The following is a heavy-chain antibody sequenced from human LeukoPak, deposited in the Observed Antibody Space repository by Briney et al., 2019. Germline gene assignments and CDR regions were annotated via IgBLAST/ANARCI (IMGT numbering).Heavy chain of an antibody. CDR3: ARGLRYSSSWHNFDY. V-gene: IGHV3-48*02. CDR2: ISISSTTI. D-gene: IGHD6-13*01. CDR1: GFTFSSSS. Sequence: PGGSLRLSCAASGFTFSSSSMNWVRQAPGKGLEWVSYISISSTTIYYADSVKGRFTISRDNAKNSLYLQMNSLRDEDTAVYYCARGLRYSSSWHNFDYWGQGTLVTVSS. J-gene: IGHJ4*02.